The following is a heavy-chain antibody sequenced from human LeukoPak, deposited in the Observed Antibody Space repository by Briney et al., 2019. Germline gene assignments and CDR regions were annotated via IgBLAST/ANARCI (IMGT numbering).Heavy chain of an antibody. D-gene: IGHD6-19*01. Sequence: PGGSLRLSCAAFGFTFSSYSMNWVRQAPGKGLKWVSYISSDSSTIIYYADSVKGRFTISRDNAKNSLYLQMNSLRAEDTAVYYCARGFRPLGSGWYYFDYWGQGTLVTVSS. CDR1: GFTFSSYS. CDR3: ARGFRPLGSGWYYFDY. J-gene: IGHJ4*02. V-gene: IGHV3-48*01. CDR2: ISSDSSTII.